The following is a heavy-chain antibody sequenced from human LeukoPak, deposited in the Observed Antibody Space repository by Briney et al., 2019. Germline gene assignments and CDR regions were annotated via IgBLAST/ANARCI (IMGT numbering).Heavy chain of an antibody. CDR2: INHSGST. V-gene: IGHV4-34*01. J-gene: IGHJ3*02. CDR3: ASSTLVVAFDI. CDR1: GGSFSGYY. Sequence: SETLSLTCAVYGGSFSGYYWSWIRQPPGKGLEWIGEINHSGSTNYNPSLKSRVTISVDTSKNQFSLKLSSVTAADTAVYYCASSTLVVAFDIWGQGTMVSVSS.